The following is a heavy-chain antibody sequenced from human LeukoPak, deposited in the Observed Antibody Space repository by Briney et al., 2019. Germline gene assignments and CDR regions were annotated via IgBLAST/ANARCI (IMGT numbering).Heavy chain of an antibody. V-gene: IGHV1-24*01. CDR1: GYTLTELS. Sequence: ASVKVSCKVSGYTLTELSMHWVRQAPGKGLEWMGGFDPEDGETIYAQKFQGRVTMTEDTSTDTAYMDLSSLRSEDTAVYYCATDPRDGGSTFDYWGQGTLVTVSS. CDR2: FDPEDGET. CDR3: ATDPRDGGSTFDY. D-gene: IGHD6-25*01. J-gene: IGHJ4*02.